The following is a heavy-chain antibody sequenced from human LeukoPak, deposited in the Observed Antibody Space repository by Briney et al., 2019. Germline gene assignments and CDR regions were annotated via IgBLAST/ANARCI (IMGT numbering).Heavy chain of an antibody. Sequence: GGSLRLSCAASGFTFSTYAMNWVRQAPGKGLEWVSSISSSSSYIYYADSVKGRFTISRDNAKNSLYLQMNSLRAEDTAVYYCARAPYGSGSSGWGQGTLVTVSS. CDR2: ISSSSSYI. D-gene: IGHD3-10*01. V-gene: IGHV3-21*01. J-gene: IGHJ4*02. CDR3: ARAPYGSGSSG. CDR1: GFTFSTYA.